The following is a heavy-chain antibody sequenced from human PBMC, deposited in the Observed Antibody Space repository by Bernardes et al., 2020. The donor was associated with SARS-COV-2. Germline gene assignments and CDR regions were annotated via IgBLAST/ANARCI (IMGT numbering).Heavy chain of an antibody. V-gene: IGHV4-31*03. CDR2: IYYSGST. CDR3: ARGPYYYDISGSYWYFDL. D-gene: IGHD3-22*01. J-gene: IGHJ2*01. CDR1: GGSISSGGSY. Sequence: SETLSLTCTVSGGSISSGGSYRSWIRQHPGKGLEWIGYIYYSGSTYYNPSLKSRVTISEDMSKNHFSLKLSSVTTADTAVYYCARGPYYYDISGSYWYFDLWGRGTLVTVSS.